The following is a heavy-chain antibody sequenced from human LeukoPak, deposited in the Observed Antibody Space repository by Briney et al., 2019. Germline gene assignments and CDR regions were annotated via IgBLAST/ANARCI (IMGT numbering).Heavy chain of an antibody. D-gene: IGHD4-11*01. CDR1: GFTFSTYS. CDR3: ARDDYSNFYYYYYYMDV. Sequence: GSLRLSCAASGFTFSTYSMNWVRQAPGKGLEWVSYISSSGTTIYYADSVKGRFTISRDNAKNSLYLQMNSLRAEDTAVYYCARDDYSNFYYYYYYMDVWGKGTTVTVSS. J-gene: IGHJ6*03. V-gene: IGHV3-48*04. CDR2: ISSSGTTI.